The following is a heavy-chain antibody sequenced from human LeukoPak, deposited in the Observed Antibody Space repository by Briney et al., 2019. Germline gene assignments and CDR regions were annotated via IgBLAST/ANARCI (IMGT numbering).Heavy chain of an antibody. CDR3: AREWDGMDV. D-gene: IGHD1-26*01. CDR2: ISSSSNFI. V-gene: IGHV3-48*02. CDR1: GFSFSFYG. J-gene: IGHJ6*02. Sequence: GRSLRLSCAASGFSFSFYGMHCVRQAPGKGLEWVSYISSSSNFIYYADSVKGRFTISRDNAKNSLYLQMNSLRDEDTAVYYCAREWDGMDVWGQGTTVTVSS.